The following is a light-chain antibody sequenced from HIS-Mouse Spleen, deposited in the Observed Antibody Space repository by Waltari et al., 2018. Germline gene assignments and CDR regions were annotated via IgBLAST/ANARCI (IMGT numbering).Light chain of an antibody. CDR3: CSYAGSSTWV. CDR2: EGI. CDR1: SIDVGCYNR. V-gene: IGLV2-23*01. J-gene: IGLJ3*02. Sequence: QSALTQPASESGSPGQSITIPSTGTSIDVGCYNRVPWYQQHPGKAPKLMIYEGIKRPSGVSNRFSGSKSGNTASLTISGLQAEDEADYYCCSYAGSSTWVFGGGTKLTVL.